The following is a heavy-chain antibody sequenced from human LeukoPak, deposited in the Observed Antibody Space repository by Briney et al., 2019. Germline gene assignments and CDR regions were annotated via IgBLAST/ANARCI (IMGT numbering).Heavy chain of an antibody. CDR3: ARSVESSSSPSFDP. V-gene: IGHV3-30*04. D-gene: IGHD2-2*01. J-gene: IGHJ5*02. Sequence: GGSLRLSCAASRFTFRGYAMHWVRQAPGKGLEWVAVMSKDGSNEYYADSVKGRFTISRDNSKNTLYLQMNSLRSEDTAVYYCARSVESSSSPSFDPWGQGTLVTVSS. CDR2: MSKDGSNE. CDR1: RFTFRGYA.